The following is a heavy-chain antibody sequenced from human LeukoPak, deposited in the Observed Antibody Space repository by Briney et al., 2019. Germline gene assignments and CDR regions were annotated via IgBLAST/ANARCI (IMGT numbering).Heavy chain of an antibody. V-gene: IGHV4-39*07. J-gene: IGHJ4*02. D-gene: IGHD6-13*01. CDR1: GGSISSSSYY. CDR2: IYYSGST. CDR3: ARVEQQLVPGDFDY. Sequence: SETLSLTCTVSGGSISSSSYYWGWIRQPPGKGLEWIGSIYYSGSTYYNLSLKSRVTISVDTSKNQFSLKLSSVTAADTAVYYCARVEQQLVPGDFDYWGQGTLVTVSS.